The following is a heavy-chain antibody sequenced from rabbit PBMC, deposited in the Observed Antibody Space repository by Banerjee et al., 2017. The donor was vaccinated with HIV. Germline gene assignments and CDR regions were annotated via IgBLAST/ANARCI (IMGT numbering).Heavy chain of an antibody. V-gene: IGHV1S40*01. Sequence: QSLEESGGDLVKPGASLTLTCTASGFSFSSNYWICWVRQAPGKGLEWIACIDLGSSGNTWYANWAKGRFTISKTSSTTVTLQMTSLTAADTATYFCGRDWAGHDDYDYGTWGQGTLVTVS. J-gene: IGHJ3*01. D-gene: IGHD6-1*01. CDR2: IDLGSSGNT. CDR1: GFSFSSNYW. CDR3: GRDWAGHDDYDYGT.